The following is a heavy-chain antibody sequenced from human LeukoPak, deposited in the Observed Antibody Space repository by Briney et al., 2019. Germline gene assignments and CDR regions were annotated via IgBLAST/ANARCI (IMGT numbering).Heavy chain of an antibody. CDR1: GGSFSGYY. D-gene: IGHD3-10*01. Sequence: PSETLSLTCAVYGGSFSGYYWSWIRQPPGKGLEWIGEINHSGSTNYNPSLKSRVTISVDTSKNQFSLKLRSVTAADTAVYYCARLVDYGSGSHWGQGTLVTVSS. CDR3: ARLVDYGSGSH. CDR2: INHSGST. V-gene: IGHV4-34*01. J-gene: IGHJ4*02.